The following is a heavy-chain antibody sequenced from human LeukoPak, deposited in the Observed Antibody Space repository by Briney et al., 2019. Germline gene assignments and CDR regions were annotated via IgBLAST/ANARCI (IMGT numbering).Heavy chain of an antibody. CDR1: GGSISSSSYY. J-gene: IGHJ4*02. CDR2: IYYSGST. CDR3: ARYWGDTEYYFDY. Sequence: PSETLSLTCTVSGGSISSSSYYWGWIRQPPGKGLEWIGSIYYSGSTYYNPSLKSRVTISVYTSKSQFSLKLSSVTAADTAVYYCARYWGDTEYYFDYWGQGTLVTVSS. V-gene: IGHV4-39*01. D-gene: IGHD2-21*01.